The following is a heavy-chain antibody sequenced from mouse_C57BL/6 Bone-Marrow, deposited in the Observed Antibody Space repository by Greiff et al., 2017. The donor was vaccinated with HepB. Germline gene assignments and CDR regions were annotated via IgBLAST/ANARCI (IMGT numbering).Heavy chain of an antibody. CDR3: YGNYFDY. J-gene: IGHJ2*01. Sequence: QVQLQQPGAELVRPGPSVKLSCKASGYTFTSYWMHWVKQRPGQGLEWIGVIDPSDSYTNYNQKFKGKATLTVDTSSSTAYMQLSSLTSEDSAVYYCYGNYFDYWGQGTTLTVSS. CDR2: IDPSDSYT. CDR1: GYTFTSYW. D-gene: IGHD2-1*01. V-gene: IGHV1-59*01.